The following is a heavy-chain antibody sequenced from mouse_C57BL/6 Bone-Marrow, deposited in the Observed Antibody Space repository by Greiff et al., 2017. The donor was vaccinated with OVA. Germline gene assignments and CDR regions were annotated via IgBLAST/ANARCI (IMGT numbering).Heavy chain of an antibody. V-gene: IGHV14-4*01. CDR1: GFNITDDY. Sequence: VQLQQSGAELVRPGASVKLSCTASGFNITDDYMHWVKQRPEQGLEWIGWIDPENGDTEYASKFQGKATITADTSSNTAYLQLSSLTSEDTAVYYCTTVVVRDYWGQGTTLTVSS. CDR3: TTVVVRDY. D-gene: IGHD1-1*01. J-gene: IGHJ2*01. CDR2: IDPENGDT.